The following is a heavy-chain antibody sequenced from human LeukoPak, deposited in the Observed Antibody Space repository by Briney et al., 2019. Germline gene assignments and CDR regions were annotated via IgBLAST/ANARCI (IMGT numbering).Heavy chain of an antibody. Sequence: SVKVSCKASGYTFTSYDISWVRQAPGQGLEWMGRIIPILGIANYAQKFQGRVTITADKSTSTAYMELSSLRSEDTAVYYCARDELSSPFDYWGQGTLVTVSS. J-gene: IGHJ4*02. CDR1: GYTFTSYD. CDR3: ARDELSSPFDY. D-gene: IGHD6-6*01. V-gene: IGHV1-69*04. CDR2: IIPILGIA.